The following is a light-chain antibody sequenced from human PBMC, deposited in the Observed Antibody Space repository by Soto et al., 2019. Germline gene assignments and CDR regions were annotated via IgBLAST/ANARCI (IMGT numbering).Light chain of an antibody. Sequence: DIQLTQSPSFLSASVGDRVTITCRASQGISSYLAWYQQKPGKAPKLLIYAASTLQSGVPSRFSGSGSGTEFTLTISSLHPEDFATCYCQQLNSYPFTFGGGTKVEIK. CDR1: QGISSY. J-gene: IGKJ4*01. V-gene: IGKV1-9*01. CDR2: AAS. CDR3: QQLNSYPFT.